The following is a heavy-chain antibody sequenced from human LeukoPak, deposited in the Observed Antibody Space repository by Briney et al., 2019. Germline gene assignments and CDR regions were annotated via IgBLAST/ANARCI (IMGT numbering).Heavy chain of an antibody. CDR2: ISTGGDI. V-gene: IGHV4-4*08. D-gene: IGHD3-22*01. CDR3: VRGPGRGYDLEP. CDR1: AGSICNSY. Sequence: PSDTLSLNCAVSAGSICNSYCSWARQPPGKGPEFIGYISTGGDINYSPSLRSRATMSINPSNNQVSLTLTSVTTADTAVYFCVRGPGRGYDLEPWGQGSPVTVSS. J-gene: IGHJ5*02.